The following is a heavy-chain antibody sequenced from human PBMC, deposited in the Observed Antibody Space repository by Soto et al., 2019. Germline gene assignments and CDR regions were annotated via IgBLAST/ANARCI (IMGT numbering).Heavy chain of an antibody. J-gene: IGHJ6*02. CDR3: ARGDTSSSWYLNYYYYGMDV. D-gene: IGHD6-13*01. CDR1: GGTFSSYA. Sequence: ASVKVSCKASGGTFSSYAIGWVRQAPGQGLEWMGGIIPIFGTANYAQKFQGRVTITADKSTSTAYMELSSLRSEDTAVYYCARGDTSSSWYLNYYYYGMDVWGQGTTVTVSS. V-gene: IGHV1-69*06. CDR2: IIPIFGTA.